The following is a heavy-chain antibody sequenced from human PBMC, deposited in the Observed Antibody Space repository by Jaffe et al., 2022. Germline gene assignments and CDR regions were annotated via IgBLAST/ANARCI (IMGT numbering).Heavy chain of an antibody. Sequence: EVQLVESGGGLVQPGRSLRLSCAASGFTFDDYAMHWVRQAPGKGLEWVSGISWNSGSIGYADSVKGRFTISRDNAKNSLYLQMNSLRAEDTALYYCAKDIGVGDDYGDYMGVYWGQGTLVTVSS. J-gene: IGHJ4*02. CDR3: AKDIGVGDDYGDYMGVY. CDR2: ISWNSGSI. V-gene: IGHV3-9*01. D-gene: IGHD4-17*01. CDR1: GFTFDDYA.